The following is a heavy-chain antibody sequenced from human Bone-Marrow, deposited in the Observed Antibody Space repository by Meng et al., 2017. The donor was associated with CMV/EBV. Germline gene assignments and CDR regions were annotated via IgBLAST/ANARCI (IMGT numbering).Heavy chain of an antibody. V-gene: IGHV3-23*01. D-gene: IGHD2-2*01. CDR2: ISGSGGST. Sequence: GGSLRLSCAASGFTFSSYAMSWVRQAPGKGLEWVSAISGSGGSTYYADSVKGRFTISRDNAKNSLYLQMNSLRAEDTAVYYCARGLTPSWGYYYGMDVWGQGTTVTVSS. CDR3: ARGLTPSWGYYYGMDV. CDR1: GFTFSSYA. J-gene: IGHJ6*02.